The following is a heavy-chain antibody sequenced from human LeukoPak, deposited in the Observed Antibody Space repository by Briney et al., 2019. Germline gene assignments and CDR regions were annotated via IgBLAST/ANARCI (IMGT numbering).Heavy chain of an antibody. CDR1: GDSVSSNSAA. CDR3: ARVGYCSSASCLNWFDP. D-gene: IGHD2-2*01. J-gene: IGHJ5*02. Sequence: SQILSLTCAISGDSVSSNSAAWNWIRQSPSRGLEWLGRTYYRSKWYSDYAVSVKSRITINPDTSKDQFSLQLNSVTPEDTAVYYCARVGYCSSASCLNWFDPWGQGTLVTVSS. CDR2: TYYRSKWYS. V-gene: IGHV6-1*01.